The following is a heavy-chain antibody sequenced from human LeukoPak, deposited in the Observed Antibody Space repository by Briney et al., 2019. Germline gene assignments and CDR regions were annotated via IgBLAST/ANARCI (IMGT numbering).Heavy chain of an antibody. CDR2: IYYSGST. CDR1: GGSISSSY. V-gene: IGHV4-59*01. J-gene: IGHJ4*02. Sequence: PETLSLTCTVSGGSISSSYWSWIRQPPGKGLEWIGYIYYSGSTNYNPSLKSRVTISVDTSKNQFSLKLSSVTAADTAVYYCARYSGSYYGFDYWGQGTLVTVSS. CDR3: ARYSGSYYGFDY. D-gene: IGHD1-26*01.